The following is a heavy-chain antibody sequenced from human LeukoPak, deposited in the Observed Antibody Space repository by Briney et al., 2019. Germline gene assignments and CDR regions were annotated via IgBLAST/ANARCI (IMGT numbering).Heavy chain of an antibody. J-gene: IGHJ4*02. CDR3: AKSVRNYYDSSGY. CDR2: ISGSGGST. D-gene: IGHD3-22*01. Sequence: PGGSLRLSCAASGFTFSSYAMNWVRQAPGKGLEWVSAISGSGGSTYYADSVKGRFTISRDNSENTLYLQMNSLGADDTAVYYCAKSVRNYYDSSGYWGQGTLVTVSS. CDR1: GFTFSSYA. V-gene: IGHV3-23*01.